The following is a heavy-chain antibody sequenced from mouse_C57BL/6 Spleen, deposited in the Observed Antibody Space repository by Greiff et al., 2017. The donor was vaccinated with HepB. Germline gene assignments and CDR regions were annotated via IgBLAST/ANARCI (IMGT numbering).Heavy chain of an antibody. Sequence: VKVVESGPELVKPGASVKISCKASGYAFSSSWMNWVKQRPGKGLEWIGRIYPGDGDTNYNGKFKGKATLTADKSSSTAYMQLSSLTSEDSAVYFCARSPLLAWFAYWGQGTLVTVSA. J-gene: IGHJ3*01. CDR1: GYAFSSSW. V-gene: IGHV1-82*01. CDR3: ARSPLLAWFAY. CDR2: IYPGDGDT. D-gene: IGHD1-2*01.